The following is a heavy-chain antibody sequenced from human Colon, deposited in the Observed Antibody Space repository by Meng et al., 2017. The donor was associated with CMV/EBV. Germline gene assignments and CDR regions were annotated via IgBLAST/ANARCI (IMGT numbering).Heavy chain of an antibody. CDR2: ISVAGGTI. V-gene: IGHV3-48*03. CDR3: AREYSSSSGDCFDY. D-gene: IGHD6-6*01. J-gene: IGHJ4*02. Sequence: GGSLRLSCAASGFTFSHYEMNWVRLAPGKGLEWLSYISVAGGTILYADSVKGRFTASRDNAKNSLYLQMNSLRAEDTAVYYCAREYSSSSGDCFDYWGQGTLVTVSS. CDR1: GFTFSHYE.